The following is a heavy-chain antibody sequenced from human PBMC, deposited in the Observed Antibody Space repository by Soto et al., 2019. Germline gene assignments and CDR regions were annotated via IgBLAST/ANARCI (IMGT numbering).Heavy chain of an antibody. D-gene: IGHD5-18*01. J-gene: IGHJ4*02. CDR1: GFTFSNYG. CDR3: VKDYYTWIQLWLPDY. Sequence: GGSLRLSCAASGFTFSNYGMHWVRQTPGKGLEWVAVISYDGSDKYHADSVKGRFTISRDNSKNTLYLQMNSLRAEDTAVYYCVKDYYTWIQLWLPDYWGQGTLVTVSS. V-gene: IGHV3-30*18. CDR2: ISYDGSDK.